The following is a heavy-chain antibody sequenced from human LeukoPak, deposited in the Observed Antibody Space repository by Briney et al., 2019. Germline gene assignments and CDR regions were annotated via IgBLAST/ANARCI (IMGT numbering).Heavy chain of an antibody. CDR3: ARAIWGGDYSGYYYYYYMDV. CDR2: IYYSGST. Sequence: SETLSLTCTVSGGSISNYHWGWVRQPPGKGLEWIGSIYYSGSTYYNPSLKSRVTISVDTSETQFSLKLSSVTAADTAVYYCARAIWGGDYSGYYYYYYMDVWGKGTTVTVSS. D-gene: IGHD4-17*01. CDR1: GGSISNYH. V-gene: IGHV4-39*07. J-gene: IGHJ6*03.